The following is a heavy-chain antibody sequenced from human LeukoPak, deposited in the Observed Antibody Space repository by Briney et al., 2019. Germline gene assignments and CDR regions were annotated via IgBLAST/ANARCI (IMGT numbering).Heavy chain of an antibody. CDR2: ISYDGSNK. Sequence: PGRSLRLSCAASGFTFSSYAMHWVRQAPGKGLEWVAVISYDGSNKYYADSVKGRFTISRDNSKNTLYLQMNSLRAEDTAVYYCARGAFDWLLPSDYWGQGTLVTVSS. CDR1: GFTFSSYA. V-gene: IGHV3-30*04. J-gene: IGHJ4*02. D-gene: IGHD3-9*01. CDR3: ARGAFDWLLPSDY.